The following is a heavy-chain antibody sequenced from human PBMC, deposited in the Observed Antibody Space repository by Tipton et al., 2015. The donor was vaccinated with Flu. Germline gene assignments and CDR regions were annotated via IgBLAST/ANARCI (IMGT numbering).Heavy chain of an antibody. CDR3: ARHFVIVVVPAAKLTDAFDI. CDR1: GGSFSGYY. CDR2: SNHSGST. V-gene: IGHV4-34*01. D-gene: IGHD2-2*01. J-gene: IGHJ3*02. Sequence: TLSLTCAVYGGSFSGYYWRWIRQPPGKGLEWIGESNHSGSTNYNPSLKSRVTISVDTSKNQFSLKLSSVTAADTAVYYCARHFVIVVVPAAKLTDAFDIWGQGTMVTVSS.